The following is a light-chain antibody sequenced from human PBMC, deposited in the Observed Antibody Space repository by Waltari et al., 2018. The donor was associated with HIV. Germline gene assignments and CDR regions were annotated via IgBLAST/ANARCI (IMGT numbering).Light chain of an antibody. V-gene: IGKV3-11*01. CDR1: QSVSIF. CDR2: AAS. CDR3: QRRSDWPRLT. J-gene: IGKJ4*02. Sequence: EIVLTQSPAPLSLSLGARATLPCQASQSVSIFLAWFQQKPGQSPRLLISAASTRATGIPASFSGSGSGTDFTLTISSLAPEDFAVDYGQRRSDWPRLTFGGGTKVEIK.